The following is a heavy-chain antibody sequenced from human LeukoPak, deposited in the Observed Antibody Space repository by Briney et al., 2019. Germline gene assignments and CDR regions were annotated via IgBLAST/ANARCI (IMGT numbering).Heavy chain of an antibody. CDR1: DFTFNFYW. Sequence: GGSLRLSCAASDFTFNFYWMTWVRQAPGKGLEWVANIKEDGSEEYYLDSVTGRFTISRGNAKNSLYLQMNSLRADDTAVYYCASSGWYLDFWGQGTLVTVSS. D-gene: IGHD6-19*01. J-gene: IGHJ4*02. CDR3: ASSGWYLDF. V-gene: IGHV3-7*01. CDR2: IKEDGSEE.